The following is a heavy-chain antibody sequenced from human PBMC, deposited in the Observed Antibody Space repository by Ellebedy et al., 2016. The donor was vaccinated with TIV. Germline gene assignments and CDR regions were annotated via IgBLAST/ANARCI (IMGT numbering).Heavy chain of an antibody. Sequence: ESLKISXAASGFTFSDYYMSWIRQPPGKGLEWIGEINHSGSTNYNPSLKSRVTISVDTSKNQFSLKLSSVTAADTAVYYCARLVVVMNEFGAFDIWGQGTMVTVSS. J-gene: IGHJ3*02. CDR1: GFTFSDYY. CDR3: ARLVVVMNEFGAFDI. V-gene: IGHV4-34*01. D-gene: IGHD3-22*01. CDR2: INHSGST.